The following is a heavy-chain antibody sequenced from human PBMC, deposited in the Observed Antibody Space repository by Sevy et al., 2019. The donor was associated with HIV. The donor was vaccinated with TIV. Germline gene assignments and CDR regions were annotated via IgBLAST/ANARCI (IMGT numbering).Heavy chain of an antibody. CDR1: GLNFDDYG. CDR2: INWHGVGI. Sequence: GGSLRLSCAASGLNFDDYGMSWVRQAPGKGLEWVSAINWHGVGISYADSVKGGFTISRDNAKNSLYVQMNSLRAEDTALYYCARERSCGGDCYYFDYWGEGTLVSVSS. V-gene: IGHV3-20*04. D-gene: IGHD2-21*02. J-gene: IGHJ4*02. CDR3: ARERSCGGDCYYFDY.